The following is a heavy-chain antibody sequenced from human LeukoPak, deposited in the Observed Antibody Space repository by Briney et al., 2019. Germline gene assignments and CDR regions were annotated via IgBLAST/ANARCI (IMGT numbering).Heavy chain of an antibody. D-gene: IGHD5-18*01. CDR1: GGSISSYY. V-gene: IGHV4-59*01. CDR2: IYYSGST. CDR3: TRGYSYGYIPFFDY. Sequence: PSETLSLTCTVSGGSISSYYWSWIRQPPGKGLEWIGYIYYSGSTNYNPSLKSRVTISLDTSKNQFSLKLSSVTAADTAVYYCTRGYSYGYIPFFDYWGQGTLVTMSS. J-gene: IGHJ4*02.